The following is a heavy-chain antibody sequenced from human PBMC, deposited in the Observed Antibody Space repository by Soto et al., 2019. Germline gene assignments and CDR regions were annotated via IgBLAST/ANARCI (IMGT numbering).Heavy chain of an antibody. D-gene: IGHD3-22*01. J-gene: IGHJ5*02. CDR1: GFTFSNAW. CDR3: TTHLNYYDSSGYYYLNWFDP. CDR2: IKSKTDGGTT. Sequence: EVQLVESGGGLVKPGGSLRLSCAASGFTFSNAWMNWVRQAPGKGLEWVGRIKSKTDGGTTDYAAPVKGRFTISRDDSKNTLYLQMNSLQTEDTAVYYCTTHLNYYDSSGYYYLNWFDPWGQGTLVTVSS. V-gene: IGHV3-15*07.